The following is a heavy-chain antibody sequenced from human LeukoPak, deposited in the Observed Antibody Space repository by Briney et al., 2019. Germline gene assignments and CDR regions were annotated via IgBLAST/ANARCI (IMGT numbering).Heavy chain of an antibody. J-gene: IGHJ5*02. D-gene: IGHD3-10*01. V-gene: IGHV4-59*01. CDR3: ARGGDYYGSGSYYAFDP. Sequence: SETLSLTCTVSGGSISSYYWSWIRQPPGKGLEWIGYIYYSGSTNYNPSLKSRVTISVDTSKNQFSLKLSSVTAADTAVYYCARGGDYYGSGSYYAFDPWGQGTLVIVS. CDR2: IYYSGST. CDR1: GGSISSYY.